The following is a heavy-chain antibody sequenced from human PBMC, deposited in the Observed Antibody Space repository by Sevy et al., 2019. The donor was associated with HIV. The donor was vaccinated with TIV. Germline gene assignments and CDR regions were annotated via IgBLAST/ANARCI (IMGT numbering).Heavy chain of an antibody. CDR3: AGENAWGRGYS. CDR2: IYYNGNT. CDR1: DGSITSLY. V-gene: IGHV4-59*08. J-gene: IGHJ4*02. D-gene: IGHD1-26*01. Sequence: SETLSLTCTVSDGSITSLYWGWIRQPPGKGLEWIANIYYNGNTNYNPSLKSRVTISLDTSKNQFSLRLSSVTAADTAIHYCAGENAWGRGYSWGQGTLVTVSS.